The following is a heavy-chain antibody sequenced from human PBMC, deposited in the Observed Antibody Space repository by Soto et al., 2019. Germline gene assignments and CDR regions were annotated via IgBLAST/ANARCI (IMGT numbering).Heavy chain of an antibody. CDR3: TTVFDIVVVQPVGY. Sequence: EVQLVESGGGLVKPGGSLRLSCAASGLTFSNAWMSWVRQAPGKGLEWVGRIKRETDSGTTDYAAPVKGRFTISRDDSKNTLYLQMNSLKTEDTAVYYCTTVFDIVVVQPVGYWGQGTLVTVSS. CDR1: GLTFSNAW. J-gene: IGHJ4*02. V-gene: IGHV3-15*01. CDR2: IKRETDSGTT. D-gene: IGHD2-2*01.